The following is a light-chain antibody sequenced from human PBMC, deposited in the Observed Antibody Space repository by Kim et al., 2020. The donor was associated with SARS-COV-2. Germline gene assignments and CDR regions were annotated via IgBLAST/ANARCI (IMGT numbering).Light chain of an antibody. V-gene: IGKV2-30*01. J-gene: IGKJ3*01. Sequence: ASMSCRYSQTLVDSEGNIELNWVHQRPGQSPRRLSYKVSNRDSGVPERFSGSGSGTDFTLQISRVEAEDVRVYYCRQGTHWPFTFGPGTKVDIK. CDR1: QTLVDSEGNIE. CDR3: RQGTHWPFT. CDR2: KVS.